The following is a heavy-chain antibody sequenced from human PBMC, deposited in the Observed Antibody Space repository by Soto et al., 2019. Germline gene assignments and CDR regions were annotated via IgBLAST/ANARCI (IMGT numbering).Heavy chain of an antibody. J-gene: IGHJ3*02. CDR3: ARPLWINYDFCSGYYGEGSDVFAI. D-gene: IGHD3-3*01. Sequence: GESLKISCKGSGYSFTSYWISWVRQMPGKGLEWMGRIDPSDSYTNYSPSFQGHVTISADRSISTAYLQWSSLKASDTAMYYCARPLWINYDFCSGYYGEGSDVFAIWGQG. CDR1: GYSFTSYW. CDR2: IDPSDSYT. V-gene: IGHV5-10-1*01.